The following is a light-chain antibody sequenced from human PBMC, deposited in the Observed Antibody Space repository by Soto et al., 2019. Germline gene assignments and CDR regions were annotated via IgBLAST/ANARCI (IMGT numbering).Light chain of an antibody. Sequence: QSALTQPPSASGSPGQSVAISCTGTSSDVGGYNYVSWYQQHPGKAPRLMIYEVNKRPSGVLDRFSGSKSGSTASLTVSGLQAEDEADYYCSSYAGSSNVFGTGTKLTVL. V-gene: IGLV2-8*01. CDR2: EVN. CDR3: SSYAGSSNV. J-gene: IGLJ1*01. CDR1: SSDVGGYNY.